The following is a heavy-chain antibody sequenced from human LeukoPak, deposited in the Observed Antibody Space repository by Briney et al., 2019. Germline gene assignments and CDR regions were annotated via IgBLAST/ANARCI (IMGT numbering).Heavy chain of an antibody. Sequence: SETLSLTCTVSGGSISSYYWSWIRQPPGKGLEWIGYIYYSGSTNYNPSLKSRVTISVDTSKNQFSLKLSSVTAADTAVYYCARGNLPGVERYNWFDPWGQGTLVTVSS. J-gene: IGHJ5*02. D-gene: IGHD3-3*01. CDR3: ARGNLPGVERYNWFDP. V-gene: IGHV4-59*12. CDR2: IYYSGST. CDR1: GGSISSYY.